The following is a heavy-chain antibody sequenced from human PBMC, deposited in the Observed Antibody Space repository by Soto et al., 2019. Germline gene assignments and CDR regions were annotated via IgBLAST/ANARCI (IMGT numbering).Heavy chain of an antibody. CDR1: GFTFSNYG. J-gene: IGHJ5*02. CDR3: ARDASAARGNWFDP. V-gene: IGHV3-33*01. Sequence: QVQLVESGGGVVQPGRSLRLSCAASGFTFSNYGMHWVRQAPGKGLEWVAEIWYDGSNKYYGGSVKGRFTISRDNSKNTLDLQMNSLRVEDTGVYYCARDASAARGNWFDPWGQGTLVTVSS. CDR2: IWYDGSNK.